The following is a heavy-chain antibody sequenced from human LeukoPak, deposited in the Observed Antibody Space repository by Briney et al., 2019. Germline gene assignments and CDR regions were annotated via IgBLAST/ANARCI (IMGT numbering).Heavy chain of an antibody. V-gene: IGHV4-30-4*01. D-gene: IGHD6-13*01. J-gene: IGHJ4*02. CDR2: IYYSGST. Sequence: PSQTLSLTCTVSGGSISSGDYYWSWIRQPPGKGLEWIGYIYYSGSTYYNPSLKSRVTISVDTSKNQFSLKLSSVTAADTAVYYCARGTIAAEYLDYWGQGTLATVSS. CDR1: GGSISSGDYY. CDR3: ARGTIAAEYLDY.